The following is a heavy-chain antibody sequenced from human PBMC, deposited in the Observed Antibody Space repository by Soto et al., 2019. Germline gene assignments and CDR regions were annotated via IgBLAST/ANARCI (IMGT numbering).Heavy chain of an antibody. J-gene: IGHJ4*02. CDR3: ARDARGDEAPMDY. Sequence: ASVKGSCKASGYSFTGYYMHWVRQAPGQGLEWMGWINPNSGGTNYAQKFQGWVTMTRDTPISTAYMELSRLRSDDTAVYYCARDARGDEAPMDYWGQGTLVTVSS. V-gene: IGHV1-2*04. CDR2: INPNSGGT. CDR1: GYSFTGYY. D-gene: IGHD3-10*01.